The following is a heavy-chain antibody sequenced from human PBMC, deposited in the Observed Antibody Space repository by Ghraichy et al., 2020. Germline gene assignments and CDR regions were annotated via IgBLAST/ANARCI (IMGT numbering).Heavy chain of an antibody. CDR2: IIPIFGTA. J-gene: IGHJ6*03. CDR3: ARDSGDRLAAAVRGLYYYYLDV. Sequence: SVKVSCKASGGTFSSYAISWVRQAPGQGLEWMGGIIPIFGTANYAQKFQGRVTITADESTSTAYMELSSLRSEDTAVYYCARDSGDRLAAAVRGLYYYYLDVWGKGTTVTVSS. V-gene: IGHV1-69*13. D-gene: IGHD6-13*01. CDR1: GGTFSSYA.